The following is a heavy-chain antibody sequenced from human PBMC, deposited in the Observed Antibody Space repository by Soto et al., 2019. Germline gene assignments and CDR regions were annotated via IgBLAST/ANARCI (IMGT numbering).Heavy chain of an antibody. D-gene: IGHD5-18*01. J-gene: IGHJ4*02. Sequence: QVQLVQSGAEVKKPGASVKVSCKASGYTFTSYGISWVRQAPGQGLEWMGWISAYNGNTNYAQKLQGRVTMTTDTSTSTAYMELRSLRSDDTAVYYCASDRAFAVDTAMVDYWGQGTLVTVSS. CDR1: GYTFTSYG. V-gene: IGHV1-18*01. CDR3: ASDRAFAVDTAMVDY. CDR2: ISAYNGNT.